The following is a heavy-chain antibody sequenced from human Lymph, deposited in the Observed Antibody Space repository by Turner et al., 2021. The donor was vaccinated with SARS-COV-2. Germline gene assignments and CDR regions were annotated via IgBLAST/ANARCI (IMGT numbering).Heavy chain of an antibody. CDR1: GFTFSSYT. J-gene: IGHJ6*03. CDR2: ISGAGGNS. V-gene: IGHV3-21*04. Sequence: EVMLVESGGGLVKPAGSLKLSCAGSGFTFSSYTMSWVRQTPEKRLEWVATISGAGGNSYYPDSVKGRFTISRDNAKNTLYLQMTSLRSEDTALYYCARPPDYYDSTYWYFDVWGTGTTVTVSS. CDR3: ARPPDYYDSTYWYFDV. D-gene: IGHD3-22*01.